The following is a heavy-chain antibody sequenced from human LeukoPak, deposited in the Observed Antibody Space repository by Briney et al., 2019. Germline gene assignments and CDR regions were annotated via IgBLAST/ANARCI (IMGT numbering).Heavy chain of an antibody. D-gene: IGHD4-17*01. J-gene: IGHJ4*02. CDR3: TRNGAYALDS. Sequence: PSGTLSLTCAVSDDSITRGNWWSWVRQPPGKGLEWIAEIYHSGSTNYNPSLKSRVSISVDESKKQFSLRLSSLTAADTAVYYCTRNGAYALDSWGQGALVTVSS. V-gene: IGHV4-4*02. CDR2: IYHSGST. CDR1: DDSITRGNW.